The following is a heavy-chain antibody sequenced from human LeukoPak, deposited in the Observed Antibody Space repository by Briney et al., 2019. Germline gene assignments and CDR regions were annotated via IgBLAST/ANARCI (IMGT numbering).Heavy chain of an antibody. Sequence: GASVKVSCKASGGTFSSYAISWVRQAPGQGLEWMGRIIPILGIANYVQKFQGRVTITADKSTSTAYMELSSLRSEDTAVYYCARGYYDYVWGSYRYNRGDYFDYWGQGTLVTVSS. D-gene: IGHD3-16*02. J-gene: IGHJ4*02. CDR1: GGTFSSYA. CDR2: IIPILGIA. V-gene: IGHV1-69*04. CDR3: ARGYYDYVWGSYRYNRGDYFDY.